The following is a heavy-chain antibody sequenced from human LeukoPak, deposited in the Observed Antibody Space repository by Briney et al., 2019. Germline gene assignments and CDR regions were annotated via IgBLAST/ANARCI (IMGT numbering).Heavy chain of an antibody. Sequence: ASVKVSCKVSGYTLTELSMHWVRQAPGKGLEWMGGFDPEDGETIYAQKFRGRVTMTEDTSTDTAYMELSSLRSEDTAVYYCATYTPDDTMIVVALDYWGQGTLVTVSS. J-gene: IGHJ4*02. CDR2: FDPEDGET. V-gene: IGHV1-24*01. CDR1: GYTLTELS. CDR3: ATYTPDDTMIVVALDY. D-gene: IGHD3-22*01.